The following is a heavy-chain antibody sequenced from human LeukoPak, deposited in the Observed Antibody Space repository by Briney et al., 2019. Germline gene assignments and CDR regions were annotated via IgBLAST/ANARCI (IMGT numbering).Heavy chain of an antibody. D-gene: IGHD3-10*01. CDR2: ISNSGGST. CDR3: AKDYFASGTYPCFDY. J-gene: IGHJ4*02. Sequence: GGSLRLSCAASGFTFSTYAMSWVRQAPGKGLGWVSRISNSGGSTYYADSVKGRFTISRDNSKNTLYLQMNSLRAEDTAVYYCAKDYFASGTYPCFDYWGQGTLVTVSS. V-gene: IGHV3-23*01. CDR1: GFTFSTYA.